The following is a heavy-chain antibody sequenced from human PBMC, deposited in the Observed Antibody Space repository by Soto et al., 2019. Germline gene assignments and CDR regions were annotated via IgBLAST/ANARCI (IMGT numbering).Heavy chain of an antibody. CDR3: ATKYSGYDFDY. D-gene: IGHD5-12*01. CDR2: INHSGST. CDR1: GGSFSDYY. V-gene: IGHV4-34*01. J-gene: IGHJ4*02. Sequence: PSETLSLTCAVYGGSFSDYYLTWIRQPPGKGLEWIGEINHSGSTNYSPSLKSRVTISVDTSKNQFSLNLSSVTAADTAVYYCATKYSGYDFDYWGQGTLVTVSS.